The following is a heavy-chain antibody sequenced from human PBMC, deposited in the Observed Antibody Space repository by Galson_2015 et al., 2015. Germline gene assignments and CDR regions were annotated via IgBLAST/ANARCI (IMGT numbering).Heavy chain of an antibody. V-gene: IGHV3-33*01. CDR1: GFTFSSYG. D-gene: IGHD2-2*01. CDR2: IWYDGSNK. Sequence: SLRLSCAASGFTFSSYGMHWVRQAPGKGLEWVAVIWYDGSNKYYADSVKGRFTISRDNSKNTLYLQMNSLRAEDTAVYYCARYASKRGLYYYYGMDVWGQGTTVTVSS. J-gene: IGHJ6*02. CDR3: ARYASKRGLYYYYGMDV.